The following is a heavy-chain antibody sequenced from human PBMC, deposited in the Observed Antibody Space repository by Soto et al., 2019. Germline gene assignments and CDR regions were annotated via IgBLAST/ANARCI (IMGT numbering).Heavy chain of an antibody. CDR2: ISSSGSSI. J-gene: IGHJ5*02. Sequence: PGGSLRLSCAASGFTFSSYAMNWVRQAPGKGLEWVSYISSSGSSIYYADSVKGRFTISRDNAKNSLYLQMNSLRAEDTAVYYCARGGYYDFWSGSIAPWGQGTLVTVSS. V-gene: IGHV3-48*04. CDR3: ARGGYYDFWSGSIAP. D-gene: IGHD3-3*01. CDR1: GFTFSSYA.